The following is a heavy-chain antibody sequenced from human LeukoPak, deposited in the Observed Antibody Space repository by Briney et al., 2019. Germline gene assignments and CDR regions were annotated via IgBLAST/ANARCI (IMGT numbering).Heavy chain of an antibody. CDR3: ARGGDGYDYVWGSSFDY. Sequence: GGSLRLSCAASGFTFSSYSMNWVRQAPGKGLEWVSSISSSSSYIYYADSVKGRFTISRDNAKNSLYLQMNSLRAEDTAVYYCARGGDGYDYVWGSSFDYWGQGTLVTVSS. V-gene: IGHV3-21*01. J-gene: IGHJ4*02. D-gene: IGHD3-16*01. CDR1: GFTFSSYS. CDR2: ISSSSSYI.